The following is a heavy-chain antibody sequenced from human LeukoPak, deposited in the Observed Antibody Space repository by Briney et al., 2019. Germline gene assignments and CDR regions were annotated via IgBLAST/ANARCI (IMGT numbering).Heavy chain of an antibody. V-gene: IGHV3-7*01. CDR1: GFIFGGYW. Sequence: PGGSLRLSCAASGFIFGGYWMSWVRQAPGRGLEWVANTNPDGSIKYYVDSVNGRFTISRDNAKNSPYLQMNSLRAEDTAVYYCVSGFLQWLYWGQGTLVTVSS. J-gene: IGHJ4*02. CDR2: TNPDGSIK. D-gene: IGHD3-3*01. CDR3: VSGFLQWLY.